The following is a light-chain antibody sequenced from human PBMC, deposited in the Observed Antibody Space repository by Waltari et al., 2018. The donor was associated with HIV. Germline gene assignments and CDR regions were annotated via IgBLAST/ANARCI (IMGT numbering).Light chain of an antibody. V-gene: IGLV2-23*02. Sequence: QSALTQSASVSGSPGQSITISCTGTSSDVGAYTLVSWYQQHPGEVPKLLIYEVTKRPSGVSTLFSGSKSGNTASLTISGLQAEDDADYYCCSYAGSGLVFGGGTKLTVL. J-gene: IGLJ3*02. CDR3: CSYAGSGLV. CDR1: SSDVGAYTL. CDR2: EVT.